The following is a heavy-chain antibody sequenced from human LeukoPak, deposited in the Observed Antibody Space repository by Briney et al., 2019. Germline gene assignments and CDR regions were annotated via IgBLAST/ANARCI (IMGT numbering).Heavy chain of an antibody. CDR2: IWLDGSHE. CDR3: ARDIAVAGADNADY. V-gene: IGHV3-33*01. Sequence: GGSLRLSCAASGFTFSKYGMHWVRQAPGKGLEWVAIIWLDGSHEYYADSVKGRFTISRDNAKNSLYLQMNSLRAEDTAVYYCARDIAVAGADNADYWGQGTLVTVSS. D-gene: IGHD6-19*01. J-gene: IGHJ4*02. CDR1: GFTFSKYG.